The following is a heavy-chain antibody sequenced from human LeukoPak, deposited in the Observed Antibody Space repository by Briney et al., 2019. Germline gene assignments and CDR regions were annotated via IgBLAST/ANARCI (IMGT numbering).Heavy chain of an antibody. V-gene: IGHV3-74*01. CDR3: ARDLRITNWFDP. D-gene: IGHD2/OR15-2a*01. Sequence: PGGSLRLSCAASGFTFSSYWMHWVRQVPGKGLVWVSHINSDGSSTNYADSVKGRFTISRDNAKNTLYLEMNSLRAEDTAVYYCARDLRITNWFDPWGQGTLVTVSS. CDR1: GFTFSSYW. J-gene: IGHJ5*02. CDR2: INSDGSST.